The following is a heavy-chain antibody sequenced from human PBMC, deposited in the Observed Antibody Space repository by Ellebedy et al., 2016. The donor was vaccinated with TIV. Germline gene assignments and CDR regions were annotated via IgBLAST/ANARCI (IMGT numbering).Heavy chain of an antibody. CDR3: ARDPADY. Sequence: GESLKISCAASEFSFSNYNMNWVRQAPGKGLEWVAHISTSGYTKYYAASVKGRFTISRDNARNSLYLQMNSLRDEDTAVYYCARDPADYWGQGTLVTVSS. J-gene: IGHJ4*02. CDR1: EFSFSNYN. V-gene: IGHV3-48*02. CDR2: ISTSGYTK.